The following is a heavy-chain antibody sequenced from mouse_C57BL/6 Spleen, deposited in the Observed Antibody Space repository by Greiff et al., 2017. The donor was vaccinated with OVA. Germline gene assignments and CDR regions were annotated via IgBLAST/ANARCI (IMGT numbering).Heavy chain of an antibody. CDR1: GYTFTGYW. D-gene: IGHD1-1*01. J-gene: IGHJ2*01. CDR3: AGPSTTVPYYFDY. V-gene: IGHV1-9*01. CDR2: ILPGSGST. Sequence: QVQLQQSGAELMKPGASVKLSCKATGYTFTGYWIEWVKQRPGPGLEWIGEILPGSGSTNYNEKFKGKATFTADTSSNTAYMQLSSLTTEDSSIDYCAGPSTTVPYYFDYWGQGTTLTVSS.